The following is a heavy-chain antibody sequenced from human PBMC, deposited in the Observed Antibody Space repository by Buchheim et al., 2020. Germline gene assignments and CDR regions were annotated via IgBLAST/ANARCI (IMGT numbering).Heavy chain of an antibody. Sequence: QVQLQQWGAGLLKPSETLSLTCAVYGGSFSGYYWSWIRQPPGKGLEWIGEINHSGSTNYNPSLTSRVTISVDTSKNQFSLKLSSVTAADTAVYYCARGPQRGYCSSTSCYRDDYWGQGTL. J-gene: IGHJ4*02. CDR2: INHSGST. CDR1: GGSFSGYY. D-gene: IGHD2-2*02. V-gene: IGHV4-34*01. CDR3: ARGPQRGYCSSTSCYRDDY.